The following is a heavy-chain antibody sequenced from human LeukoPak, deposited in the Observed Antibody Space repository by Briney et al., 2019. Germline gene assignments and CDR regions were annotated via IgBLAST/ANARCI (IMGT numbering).Heavy chain of an antibody. Sequence: ASVKVSCKASGYTFTGYYMHWVRQAPGQGLEWMGWINPNSGGTNYAQKFQGRVTMTRDMSTSTVYMELSSLRSEDTAVYYCARDPEVDTAMGYYYMDVWGKGTTVTVSS. CDR3: ARDPEVDTAMGYYYMDV. J-gene: IGHJ6*03. V-gene: IGHV1-2*02. D-gene: IGHD5-18*01. CDR1: GYTFTGYY. CDR2: INPNSGGT.